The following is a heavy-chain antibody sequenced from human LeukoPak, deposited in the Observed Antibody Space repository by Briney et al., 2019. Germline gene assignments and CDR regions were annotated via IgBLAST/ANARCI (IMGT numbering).Heavy chain of an antibody. V-gene: IGHV1-18*01. Sequence: ASVKVSCKASGYTFTSYGISWVRQAPGQGLEWMGWISAYNGNTNYAQKLQGRVTMTTDTSTSTAYMELRSLRSDDTAVYYCARCYYDSSGYYLYSWFDPWGQGTLVTVSS. CDR1: GYTFTSYG. J-gene: IGHJ5*02. D-gene: IGHD3-22*01. CDR2: ISAYNGNT. CDR3: ARCYYDSSGYYLYSWFDP.